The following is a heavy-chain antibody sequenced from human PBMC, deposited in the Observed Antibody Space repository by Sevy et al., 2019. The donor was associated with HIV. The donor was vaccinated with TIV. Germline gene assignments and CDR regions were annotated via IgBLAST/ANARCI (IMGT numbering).Heavy chain of an antibody. V-gene: IGHV3-23*01. J-gene: IGHJ6*02. CDR2: ISGSGRST. Sequence: GGSLRLSCAASGFTFSSYWMTWVRQAPGKGLEWVSSISGSGRSTYYADSVEGRFTISRDNSKNTLSLQMNSLRADDTAVYYCAKGYCSGGSCPRDYYYYGMDVWGQGTTVTVSS. CDR3: AKGYCSGGSCPRDYYYYGMDV. CDR1: GFTFSSYW. D-gene: IGHD2-15*01.